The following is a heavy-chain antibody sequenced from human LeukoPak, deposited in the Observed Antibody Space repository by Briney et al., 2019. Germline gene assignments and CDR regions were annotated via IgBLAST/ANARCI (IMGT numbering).Heavy chain of an antibody. CDR2: VNNNNGGT. Sequence: ASVKVSCKASGYTFIDFYVHWFRQAPGQGLEWVGEVNNNNGGTKYAQKFQGRVTLTRDTPIRTAYLELSGLRSDDTAVYYCARDSAPATGLSLDYWGQGTLVTVSS. V-gene: IGHV1-2*02. CDR3: ARDSAPATGLSLDY. J-gene: IGHJ4*02. CDR1: GYTFIDFY. D-gene: IGHD2-2*01.